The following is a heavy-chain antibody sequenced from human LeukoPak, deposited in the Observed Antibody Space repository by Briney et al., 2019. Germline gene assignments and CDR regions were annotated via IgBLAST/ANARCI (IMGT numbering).Heavy chain of an antibody. CDR2: INPSGGST. D-gene: IGHD3-22*01. CDR1: GYTFTSYY. Sequence: ASVKVSCKASGYTFTSYYMHWVRQAPGQGLEWMGIINPSGGSTSYAQKFQGRVTMTRDTSTSTVYMELSSLRSEDTAVYYCARDKKSTYYYDSSGYFADAFDIWGQGTMVTVSS. V-gene: IGHV1-46*01. J-gene: IGHJ3*02. CDR3: ARDKKSTYYYDSSGYFADAFDI.